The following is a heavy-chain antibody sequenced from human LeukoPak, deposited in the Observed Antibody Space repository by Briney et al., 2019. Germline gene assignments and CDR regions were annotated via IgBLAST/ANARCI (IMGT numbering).Heavy chain of an antibody. CDR2: MNPNSGNT. V-gene: IGHV1-8*01. D-gene: IGHD3-10*01. J-gene: IGHJ3*02. Sequence: GASVKVSCKASGYTFTSYDINWVRQATGQGLEWMGWMNPNSGNTGYAQKFQGRVTMTRDTSISTAYMELSRLRSDDTAVYYCALLWFGESYDAFDIWGQGTMVTVSS. CDR3: ALLWFGESYDAFDI. CDR1: GYTFTSYD.